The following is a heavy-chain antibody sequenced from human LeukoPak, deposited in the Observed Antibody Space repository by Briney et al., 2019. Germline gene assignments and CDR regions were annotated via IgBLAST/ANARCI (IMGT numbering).Heavy chain of an antibody. D-gene: IGHD6-13*01. CDR2: ISGSGGST. V-gene: IGHV3-23*01. Sequence: GGSLRLSCAASGFTFSSYAMSWVRQAPGKGLDWVSAISGSGGSTYYADSVKGRFTISRDNSKSTLYLQMNSLRAEDTAVYYCAKVAAAGRSEYFQHWGQGTLVTVSS. CDR3: AKVAAAGRSEYFQH. J-gene: IGHJ1*01. CDR1: GFTFSSYA.